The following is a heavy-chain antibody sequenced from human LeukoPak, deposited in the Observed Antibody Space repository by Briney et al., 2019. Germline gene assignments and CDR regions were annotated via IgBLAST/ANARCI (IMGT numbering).Heavy chain of an antibody. CDR2: IRSKAYGGTT. CDR3: TRDRRDTIFGVAHYYMDV. D-gene: IGHD3-3*01. Sequence: GGSLRLSCTASGFTFGDYAMSWVRQAPGKGLEWVGFIRSKAYGGTTEYAASVKGRFTISRDDSKSIAYLQMNSLKTEDTAVYYCTRDRRDTIFGVAHYYMDVWGKGTTVTVSS. V-gene: IGHV3-49*04. CDR1: GFTFGDYA. J-gene: IGHJ6*03.